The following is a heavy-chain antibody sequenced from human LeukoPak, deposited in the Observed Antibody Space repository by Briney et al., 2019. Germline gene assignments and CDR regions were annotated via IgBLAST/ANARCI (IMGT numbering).Heavy chain of an antibody. V-gene: IGHV3-7*01. Sequence: GGSLRLSCAASAFTFSSYWMSWVRQAPGRGLEWVANIKEDGSEQYYVDSLKGRFTISRDNAKNSLYLQMNSLRAEDTAVYYCVRDSYSRDLDYWGQGTLVTVSS. J-gene: IGHJ4*02. CDR3: VRDSYSRDLDY. CDR2: IKEDGSEQ. D-gene: IGHD3-22*01. CDR1: AFTFSSYW.